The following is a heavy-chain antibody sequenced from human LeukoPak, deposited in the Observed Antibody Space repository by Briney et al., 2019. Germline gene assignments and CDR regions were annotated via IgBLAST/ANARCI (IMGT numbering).Heavy chain of an antibody. CDR3: AKYYYGSGSYPTPHDAFDI. Sequence: GGSLRLSCAASGFTFSSYAMSWVRQAPGKGLEWVSAISGSGGSTYYADSVKGRFTISRDNSKNTLYLQMNSLRAEDTAVYYCAKYYYGSGSYPTPHDAFDIWGQGTMVTVSS. CDR2: ISGSGGST. D-gene: IGHD3-10*01. V-gene: IGHV3-23*01. CDR1: GFTFSSYA. J-gene: IGHJ3*02.